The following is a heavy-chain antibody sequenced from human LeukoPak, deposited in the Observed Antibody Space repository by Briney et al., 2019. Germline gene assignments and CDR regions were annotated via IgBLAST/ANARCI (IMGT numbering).Heavy chain of an antibody. J-gene: IGHJ6*02. CDR1: GGSISSYY. CDR2: VHISGRT. CDR3: ARGSYGMDV. V-gene: IGHV4-4*07. Sequence: SETLSLTCTVPGGSISSYYWSWIRQPAGKGLEWIGRVHISGRTNYNPSLKSRVTMSVDTSQNQFSLELSSVTTADTAVYYCARGSYGMDVWGQGTTVTVSS.